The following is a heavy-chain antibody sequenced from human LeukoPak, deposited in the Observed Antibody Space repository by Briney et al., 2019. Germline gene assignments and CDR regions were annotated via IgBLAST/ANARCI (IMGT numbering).Heavy chain of an antibody. CDR2: IKQDGSEK. Sequence: VANIKQDGSEKYYVDPVKGRFTISRDNAKNSLYLQMNSLRAEDTAVYYCARVGAAAGAIDYWGQGTLVTVSS. CDR3: ARVGAAAGAIDY. J-gene: IGHJ4*02. D-gene: IGHD6-13*01. V-gene: IGHV3-7*01.